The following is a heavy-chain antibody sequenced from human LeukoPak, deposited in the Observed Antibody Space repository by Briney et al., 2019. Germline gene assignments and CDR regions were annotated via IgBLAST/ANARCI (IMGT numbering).Heavy chain of an antibody. J-gene: IGHJ4*02. CDR3: ARVIRPYYYDSSGYYKD. V-gene: IGHV4-59*01. Sequence: PSETLSLTCTVSGGSISSYYWSWIRQPPGKGLEWIGYIYYSGSTNYNPSLKSRVTISVDTSKNQFSLKLSSVTAADTAVYYCARVIRPYYYDSSGYYKDWGQGTLVTVSS. D-gene: IGHD3-22*01. CDR1: GGSISSYY. CDR2: IYYSGST.